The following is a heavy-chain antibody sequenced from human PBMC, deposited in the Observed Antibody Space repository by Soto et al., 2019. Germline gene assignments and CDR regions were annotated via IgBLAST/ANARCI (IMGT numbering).Heavy chain of an antibody. CDR2: ISSSSSTI. CDR3: AAAATYYDFWSGYSPLSWFDP. V-gene: IGHV3-48*01. J-gene: IGHJ5*02. Sequence: GSLRLSCAASGFTFSSYSMNWVRQAPGKGLEWVSYISSSSSTIYYADSVKGRFTISRDNAKNSLYLQMNSLRAEDTAVYYCAAAATYYDFWSGYSPLSWFDPWGQGALVTVSS. D-gene: IGHD3-3*01. CDR1: GFTFSSYS.